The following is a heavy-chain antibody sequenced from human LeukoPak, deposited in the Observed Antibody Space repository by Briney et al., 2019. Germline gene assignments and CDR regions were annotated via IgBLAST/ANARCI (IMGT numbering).Heavy chain of an antibody. J-gene: IGHJ6*02. CDR3: ARGRYDFWSPRGGNYYYGMDV. Sequence: SQTLSLTCTVSGGSISSGGYYWSWIRQHPGKGLEWIGYIYYSGSTYYNPSLKSRVTISVDTSKNQFSLKLSSVTAADTAVYYCARGRYDFWSPRGGNYYYGMDVWGQGTTVTVSS. CDR1: GGSISSGGYY. CDR2: IYYSGST. V-gene: IGHV4-31*03. D-gene: IGHD3-3*01.